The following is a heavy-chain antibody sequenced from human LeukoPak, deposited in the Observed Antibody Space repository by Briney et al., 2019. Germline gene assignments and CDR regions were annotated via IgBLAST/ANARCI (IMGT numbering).Heavy chain of an antibody. D-gene: IGHD3-22*01. V-gene: IGHV3-23*01. J-gene: IGHJ4*02. CDR1: GFTFSSYG. CDR2: ISGSGGNI. CDR3: AKASAMIVVVSKHFDY. Sequence: GGTLRLSCAASGFTFSSYGMSWVRQAPGKGLEWVSGISGSGGNIQYADSVKGRFTISRDNSKNTLYLQMNSLRAEDTAVYYCAKASAMIVVVSKHFDYWGQGTLVTVCS.